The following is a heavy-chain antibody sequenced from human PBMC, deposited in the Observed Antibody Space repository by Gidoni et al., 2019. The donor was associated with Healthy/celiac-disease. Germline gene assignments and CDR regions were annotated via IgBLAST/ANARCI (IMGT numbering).Heavy chain of an antibody. D-gene: IGHD6-19*01. J-gene: IGHJ3*02. CDR3: ANLAVAGTRFDAFDI. CDR2: ISYDGSNK. Sequence: QVQLVESGGGVVQPGRSLRLSCAASGFTFRSYGMHWVRQAPGKGLEWVAVISYDGSNKYYADSVKGRFTISRDNSKNTLYLQMNSLRAEDTAVYYCANLAVAGTRFDAFDIWGQGTMVTVSS. CDR1: GFTFRSYG. V-gene: IGHV3-30*18.